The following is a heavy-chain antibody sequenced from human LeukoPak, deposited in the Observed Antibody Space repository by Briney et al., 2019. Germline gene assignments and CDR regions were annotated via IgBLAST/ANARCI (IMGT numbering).Heavy chain of an antibody. J-gene: IGHJ5*01. D-gene: IGHD2-2*01. CDR3: ARLYCSSTRCYNRFDS. CDR2: MYTSGST. CDR1: GGSISGYY. V-gene: IGHV4-4*07. Sequence: PSETPSLTCTVSGGSISGYYWSWIRQPAGKGLEWIGRMYTSGSTNYNPSLKSRVTMSVDTSTNQFSLKLNSVTAADTAVYYCARLYCSSTRCYNRFDSWGQGTLVTVSS.